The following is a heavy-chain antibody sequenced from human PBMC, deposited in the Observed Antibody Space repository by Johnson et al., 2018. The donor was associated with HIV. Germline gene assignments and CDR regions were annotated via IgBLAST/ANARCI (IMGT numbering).Heavy chain of an antibody. CDR3: AKADTMAGDAFDI. J-gene: IGHJ3*02. V-gene: IGHV3-66*01. CDR1: GFAVSSNY. D-gene: IGHD2-2*01. Sequence: VQLVESGGGVVQPGGSLRLSCAASGFAVSSNYMNWVRQTPGKGLEWVSILYSAGSAYYADSVKGLFTISRDNSKNTLYLQMNSLRADDTAMYYCAKADTMAGDAFDIWGQGTMVTVSS. CDR2: LYSAGSA.